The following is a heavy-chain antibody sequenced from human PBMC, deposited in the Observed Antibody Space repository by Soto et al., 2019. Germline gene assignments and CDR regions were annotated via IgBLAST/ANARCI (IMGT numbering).Heavy chain of an antibody. CDR3: ASDDRSSWEGNGFVP. V-gene: IGHV1-2*02. Sequence: QVRLVQSGADVKKPGASVNVSCKASRYTFTDNYLHWVRQAPGQGLEWMGWINPKSGDTKYAQNFQGRVTMTRDTSIRTAYMELSGLRSDDTAVYYCASDDRSSWEGNGFVPWGQGTLVNVSS. J-gene: IGHJ5*02. CDR2: INPKSGDT. D-gene: IGHD6-13*01. CDR1: RYTFTDNY.